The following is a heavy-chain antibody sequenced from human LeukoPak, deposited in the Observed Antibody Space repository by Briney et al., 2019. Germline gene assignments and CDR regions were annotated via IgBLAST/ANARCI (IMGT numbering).Heavy chain of an antibody. J-gene: IGHJ4*02. Sequence: GGSLRLSCAASGFTFSSYGIHWVRQGPGKGLEWVAFIRYDGSNKYYADSVKGRFTISRDNSKSTLYLEMNSLRAGDTAVYYCARRAGDYSHPYDYWGQGTLVTVSS. CDR3: ARRAGDYSHPYDY. CDR1: GFTFSSYG. D-gene: IGHD3-22*01. V-gene: IGHV3-30*02. CDR2: IRYDGSNK.